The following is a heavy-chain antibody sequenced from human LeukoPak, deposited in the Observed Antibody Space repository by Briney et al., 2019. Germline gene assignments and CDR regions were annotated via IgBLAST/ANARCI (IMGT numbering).Heavy chain of an antibody. D-gene: IGHD6-13*01. CDR2: IYNSGST. V-gene: IGHV4-59*01. CDR3: ARGVVAAAGRTFDF. Sequence: PSETLSLTCTVSGDSFSYFYWSWIRQPPGKGLEWIGYIYNSGSTSYNPSLRSRVTISLDTSKNQFSLKLSSVTAADTAIYYCARGVVAAAGRTFDFWGQGTLVIVSS. CDR1: GDSFSYFY. J-gene: IGHJ4*02.